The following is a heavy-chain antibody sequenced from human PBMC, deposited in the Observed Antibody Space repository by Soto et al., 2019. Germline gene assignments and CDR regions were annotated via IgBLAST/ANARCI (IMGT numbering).Heavy chain of an antibody. V-gene: IGHV1-8*01. Sequence: QVQLVQSGAEVKKPGASVKVSCKASGYTFTSYDINWVRQATGQGLEWMGWMNPNSGNTGYAQKFQGRVTMTRNTSISTAYMELSSLRSEDTAVYYCARGRVAAPPLRGWYFDLWGRGTLVTVSS. CDR2: MNPNSGNT. D-gene: IGHD6-13*01. CDR3: ARGRVAAPPLRGWYFDL. CDR1: GYTFTSYD. J-gene: IGHJ2*01.